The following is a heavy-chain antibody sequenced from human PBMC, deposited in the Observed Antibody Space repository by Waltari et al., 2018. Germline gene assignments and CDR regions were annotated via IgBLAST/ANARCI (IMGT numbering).Heavy chain of an antibody. CDR1: GGSISNSSYY. D-gene: IGHD2-2*01. V-gene: IGHV4-39*01. CDR2: IYYSGST. Sequence: QLQLQESGPGLVKPSETLSLTCTVSGGSISNSSYYCGWTRPPPGKGLEWIGSIYYSGSTYYNPSLKSRVTISVDTSKNQFSLKLSSVTAADTAVYYCARSVVVPAASDWFDPWGQGTLVTVSS. CDR3: ARSVVVPAASDWFDP. J-gene: IGHJ5*02.